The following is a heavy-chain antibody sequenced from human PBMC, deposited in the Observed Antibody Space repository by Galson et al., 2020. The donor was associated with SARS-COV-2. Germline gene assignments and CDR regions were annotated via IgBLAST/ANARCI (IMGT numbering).Heavy chain of an antibody. D-gene: IGHD3-3*01. CDR1: GFTFSSYA. CDR3: AKGGGGTIFGVVTTYWYFDL. Sequence: GESLKISCAASGFTFSSYAMSWVRQAPGKGLEWVSAISGSGGSTYYADSVKGRFTISRDNSKNTLYLQMNSLRAEDTAVYYCAKGGGGTIFGVVTTYWYFDLWGRGT. V-gene: IGHV3-23*01. J-gene: IGHJ2*01. CDR2: ISGSGGST.